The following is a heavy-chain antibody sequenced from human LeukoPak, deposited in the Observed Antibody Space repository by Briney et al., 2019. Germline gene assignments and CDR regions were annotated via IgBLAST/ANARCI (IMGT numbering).Heavy chain of an antibody. CDR1: GGTFSSYA. J-gene: IGHJ6*03. CDR3: ARTNYYDSSGYAYYYYYMDV. V-gene: IGHV1-69*05. Sequence: SVKVSCKASGGTFSSYAISWVRQAPGQGLEWMGGIIPVFGTANYAQKFQGRVTITTDESTSTAYMELSSLRSEDTAVYYCARTNYYDSSGYAYYYYYMDVWGKGTTVTVSS. D-gene: IGHD3-22*01. CDR2: IIPVFGTA.